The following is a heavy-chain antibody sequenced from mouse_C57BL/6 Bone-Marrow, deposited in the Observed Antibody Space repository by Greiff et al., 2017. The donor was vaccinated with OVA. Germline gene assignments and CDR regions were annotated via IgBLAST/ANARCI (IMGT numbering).Heavy chain of an antibody. CDR2: IYYSGTI. D-gene: IGHD2-2*01. Sequence: VQLKESGPGLVKPSQTVFLTCTVTGISITTGNYRWSWIRQFPGNKLEWIGYIYYSGTITYNPSLTSRTTITRDTPKNQFFLEMNSLTAEDTATYYCARDRGYDDYYAMDYWGQGTSVTVSS. V-gene: IGHV3-5*01. CDR1: GISITTGNYR. CDR3: ARDRGYDDYYAMDY. J-gene: IGHJ4*01.